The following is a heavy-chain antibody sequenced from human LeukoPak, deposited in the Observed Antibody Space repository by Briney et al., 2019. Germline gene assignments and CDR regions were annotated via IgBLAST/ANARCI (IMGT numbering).Heavy chain of an antibody. Sequence: SETLSLTCAVSGGSISGSNWWSWDRQPPGKGLEWIGEIFHSGSTNYSPSLKSRVTISIDKSKNQFSLKLTSVTVADTAVYYCASRLRHLLGYWGQGNLVTVSS. CDR1: GGSISGSNW. J-gene: IGHJ4*02. D-gene: IGHD3-16*01. CDR3: ASRLRHLLGY. V-gene: IGHV4-4*02. CDR2: IFHSGST.